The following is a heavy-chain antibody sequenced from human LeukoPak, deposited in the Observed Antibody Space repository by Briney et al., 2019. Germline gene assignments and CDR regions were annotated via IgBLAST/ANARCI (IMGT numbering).Heavy chain of an antibody. J-gene: IGHJ4*02. Sequence: GGSLRLSCAASGFIFTNYFMSWVRQAPGKGLEWVASIKHDGSEKYYVDSVRGRFTISRDNTMNSLYLRMSSLRAEDTAVYYCATDRGWRTSGYYLYYFEYWGQGTLVTYSS. D-gene: IGHD3-3*01. V-gene: IGHV3-7*01. CDR3: ATDRGWRTSGYYLYYFEY. CDR1: GFIFTNYF. CDR2: IKHDGSEK.